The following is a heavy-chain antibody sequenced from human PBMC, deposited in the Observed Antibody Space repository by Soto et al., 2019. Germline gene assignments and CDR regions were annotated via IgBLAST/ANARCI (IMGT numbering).Heavy chain of an antibody. CDR3: AREVIHTLYYYYYGMDV. CDR1: GFTFSDHY. Sequence: GGSMRLSCAASGFTFSDHYMDWVRQAPGKGLEWVGRTRNKANSYTTEYAASVKGRFTISRDDSKNSLYLQMNSLKTEDTAVYYCAREVIHTLYYYYYGMDVWGQGTTVTVSS. CDR2: TRNKANSYTT. V-gene: IGHV3-72*01. J-gene: IGHJ6*02.